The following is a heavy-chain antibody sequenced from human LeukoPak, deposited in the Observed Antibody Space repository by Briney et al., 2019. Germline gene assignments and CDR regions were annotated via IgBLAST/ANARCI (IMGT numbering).Heavy chain of an antibody. V-gene: IGHV3-7*03. CDR3: ARRSGGDAFDM. Sequence: GGSLRLSCAASAFTFSSFWMIWVRQAPGKGREWVASIRPEGSERYCGESVKGRFTLSRDNAKDSLNLQMNSLRAEDTAVYYCARRSGGDAFDMWGQGTMVTVSS. CDR2: IRPEGSER. J-gene: IGHJ3*02. CDR1: AFTFSSFW. D-gene: IGHD2-15*01.